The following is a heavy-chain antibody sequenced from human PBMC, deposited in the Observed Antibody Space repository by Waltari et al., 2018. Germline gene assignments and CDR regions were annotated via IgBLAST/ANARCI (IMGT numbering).Heavy chain of an antibody. J-gene: IGHJ4*02. CDR1: GFTFSGSA. Sequence: EVQLVESGGGLVQPGGSLKLSCAASGFTFSGSAMHWVRQASGKGLEWVGRFRSKANSYATAYAASVKGRFTISRDDSKNTAYLQMNSLKTEDTAVYYCTRGPLWFRELFDYWGQGTLVTVSS. V-gene: IGHV3-73*02. CDR3: TRGPLWFRELFDY. CDR2: FRSKANSYAT. D-gene: IGHD3-10*01.